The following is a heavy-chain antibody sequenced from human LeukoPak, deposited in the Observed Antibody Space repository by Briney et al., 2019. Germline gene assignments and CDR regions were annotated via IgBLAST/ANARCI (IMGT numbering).Heavy chain of an antibody. D-gene: IGHD3-10*01. CDR1: GGSISSGGYY. Sequence: SETLSLTCTVSGGSISSGGYYWSWIRQHPGKGREWIGYIYYSGSTYYNPSLKSRVTISVDTSKNQFSLKLSSVTAADTDVYYCARPRSGSSGLDFDYWGQGTLVTVSS. CDR3: ARPRSGSSGLDFDY. CDR2: IYYSGST. J-gene: IGHJ4*02. V-gene: IGHV4-31*03.